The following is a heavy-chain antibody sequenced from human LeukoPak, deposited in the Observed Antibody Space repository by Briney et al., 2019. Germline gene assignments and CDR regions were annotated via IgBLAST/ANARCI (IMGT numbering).Heavy chain of an antibody. CDR2: IIPIFGTA. Sequence: ASVKVSCKASGGTFSSYAISWVRRAPGQGLEWMGGIIPIFGTANYAQKFQGRVTITTDESTSTAYMELSSLGSEDTAVYYCARGLGIHPYFDYWGQGTLVTVSS. V-gene: IGHV1-69*05. D-gene: IGHD7-27*01. CDR3: ARGLGIHPYFDY. CDR1: GGTFSSYA. J-gene: IGHJ4*02.